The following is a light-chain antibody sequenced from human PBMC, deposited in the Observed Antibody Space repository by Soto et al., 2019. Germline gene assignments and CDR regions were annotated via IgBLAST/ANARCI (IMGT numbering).Light chain of an antibody. Sequence: EIVFTQSPATVSLSPGERATLSCRASQSVSSYLAWYQQKPGQAPRLLIYDASNRATGIPARFSGSGSGTDFTLTISSLETEDFAVYYCQQSSNWITFGQGTRLEIK. V-gene: IGKV3-11*01. CDR2: DAS. J-gene: IGKJ5*01. CDR1: QSVSSY. CDR3: QQSSNWIT.